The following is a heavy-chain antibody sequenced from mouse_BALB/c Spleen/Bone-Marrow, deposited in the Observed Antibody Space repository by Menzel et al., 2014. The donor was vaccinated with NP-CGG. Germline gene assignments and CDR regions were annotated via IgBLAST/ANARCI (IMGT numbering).Heavy chain of an antibody. J-gene: IGHJ4*01. CDR3: ARDRAYYRYDGYYYAMDY. CDR1: GFTFSDYY. Sequence: EVMLVESGGGLVKPGGSLKLSCAASGFTFSDYYMYWVRQTPEKRLEWVAIISDGGSYTYYPDSVKGRFTISRDNAKNSLYLQMSSLKSDDTAMYYCARDRAYYRYDGYYYAMDYWGQGTSVPVSS. D-gene: IGHD2-14*01. CDR2: ISDGGSYT. V-gene: IGHV5-4*02.